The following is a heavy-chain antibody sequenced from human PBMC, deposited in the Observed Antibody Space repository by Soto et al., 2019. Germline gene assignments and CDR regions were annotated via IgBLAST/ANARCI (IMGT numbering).Heavy chain of an antibody. D-gene: IGHD2-21*01. Sequence: GGSLRLSCLASGFTFSNYWMGWVRQAPGPGLEWVANMKQDGSEKYYLDSVKGRFTISRDNAKNSLFLQMDSPRAEDTAEDSCAGGVCELDPWGRRCLVTVSS. V-gene: IGHV3-7*04. CDR2: MKQDGSEK. J-gene: IGHJ5*02. CDR1: GFTFSNYW. CDR3: AGGVCELDP.